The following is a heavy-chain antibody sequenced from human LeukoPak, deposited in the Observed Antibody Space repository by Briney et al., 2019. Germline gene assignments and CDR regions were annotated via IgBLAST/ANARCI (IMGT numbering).Heavy chain of an antibody. CDR3: ARANTAMSISGYYGMDV. CDR2: ISYDGSNK. CDR1: GFTFSSYA. Sequence: GGSLRLSCAASGFTFSSYAMHWVRQAPGKGLEWVAVISYDGSNKYYADSVKGRFTISRDNSKNTLYLQMNSLRAEDTAVYYRARANTAMSISGYYGMDVWGQGTMVTVSS. J-gene: IGHJ6*02. V-gene: IGHV3-30-3*01. D-gene: IGHD5-18*01.